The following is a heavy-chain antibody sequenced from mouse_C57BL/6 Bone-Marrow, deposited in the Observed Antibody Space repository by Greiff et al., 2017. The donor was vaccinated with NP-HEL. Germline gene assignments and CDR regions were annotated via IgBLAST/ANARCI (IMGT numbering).Heavy chain of an antibody. CDR3: ARPLHYGYVLWFAY. CDR1: GYTFTSYW. CDR2: IHPNSGST. J-gene: IGHJ3*01. V-gene: IGHV1-64*01. D-gene: IGHD2-2*01. Sequence: QVQLQQPGAELVKPGASVKLSCKASGYTFTSYWMHWVKQRPGQGLEWIGVIHPNSGSTNYNEKFKSKSTLTVDKSSSTAYMQLSSLTSEDSAVYYCARPLHYGYVLWFAYWGQGTLVTVSA.